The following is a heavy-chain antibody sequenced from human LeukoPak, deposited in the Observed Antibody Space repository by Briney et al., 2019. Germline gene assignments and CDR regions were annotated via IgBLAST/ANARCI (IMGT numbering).Heavy chain of an antibody. CDR2: IIPMFGTT. Sequence: SVTVSCKASGGTFSSYAITWVRQAPGQGLEWMGGIIPMFGTTNFAQKFQGRVTITADESTSTAYMELSNLRSEDTAVYYCARGVARKHYYDSSGYLEYFQHWGQGTLVTVSS. D-gene: IGHD3-22*01. J-gene: IGHJ1*01. V-gene: IGHV1-69*13. CDR3: ARGVARKHYYDSSGYLEYFQH. CDR1: GGTFSSYA.